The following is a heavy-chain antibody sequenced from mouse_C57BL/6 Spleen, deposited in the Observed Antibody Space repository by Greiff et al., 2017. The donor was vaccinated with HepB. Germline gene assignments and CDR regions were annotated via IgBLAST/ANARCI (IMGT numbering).Heavy chain of an antibody. CDR3: ARCPAYYSKTGAMDY. CDR2: IDPSDSET. D-gene: IGHD2-5*01. V-gene: IGHV1-52*01. CDR1: GYTFTSYW. J-gene: IGHJ4*01. Sequence: QVQLQQPGAELVRPGSSVKLSCKASGYTFTSYWMHWVKQRPIQGLEWIGNIDPSDSETHYNQKFKDKATLTVDKSSSTAYMQLSSLTSEDSAVYYCARCPAYYSKTGAMDYWGQGTSVTVSS.